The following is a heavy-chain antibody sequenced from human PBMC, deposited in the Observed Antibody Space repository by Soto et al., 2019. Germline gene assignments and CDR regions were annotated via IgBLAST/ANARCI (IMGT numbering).Heavy chain of an antibody. Sequence: QVQLVQSGAEVKKPGASVKVSCKASGYTFTSYGISWVRQAPGQGLEWMGWISAYNGNTNYAQKLQGRVTMTTDTSTSTADMELRSLRSDDTAVYYCARVPPPRITMIGDAFDIWGQGTMVTVSS. J-gene: IGHJ3*02. CDR2: ISAYNGNT. CDR3: ARVPPPRITMIGDAFDI. V-gene: IGHV1-18*01. CDR1: GYTFTSYG. D-gene: IGHD3-10*02.